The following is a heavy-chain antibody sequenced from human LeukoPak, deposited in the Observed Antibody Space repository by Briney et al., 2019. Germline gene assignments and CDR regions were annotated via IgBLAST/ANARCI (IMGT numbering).Heavy chain of an antibody. D-gene: IGHD3-10*01. CDR3: ARTYYYGKRDYYLNFAH. J-gene: IGHJ4*02. V-gene: IGHV3-7*01. CDR2: IKEDGSEK. Sequence: GGSLRLSCAASGFTFSNYWMSWVRQAPGRGLEWVANIKEDGSEKDYVDSAKGRFTISRDNAKNSLYLQMNSLRAEDTAVYYCARTYYYGKRDYYLNFAHWGQGTLVTVSS. CDR1: GFTFSNYW.